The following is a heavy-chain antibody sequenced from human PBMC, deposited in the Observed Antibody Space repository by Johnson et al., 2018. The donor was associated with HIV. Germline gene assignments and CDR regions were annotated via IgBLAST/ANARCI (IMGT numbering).Heavy chain of an antibody. Sequence: VQLVESGGGLVQPGGSLRLSCAASGFTFSSYAMSWVRQAPGKGLEWVSAIGTAGDTYYPGSVKGRFTISRENAKNSLYLQMNSLRAEDTALYYCARSPRYCVGGNCLLHAFDIWGQGTMVTVSS. CDR1: GFTFSSYA. CDR2: IGTAGDT. V-gene: IGHV3-13*01. J-gene: IGHJ3*02. D-gene: IGHD2-15*01. CDR3: ARSPRYCVGGNCLLHAFDI.